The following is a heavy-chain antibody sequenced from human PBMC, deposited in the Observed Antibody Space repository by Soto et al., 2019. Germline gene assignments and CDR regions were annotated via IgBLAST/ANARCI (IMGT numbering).Heavy chain of an antibody. CDR3: ARAFRKVAGNSYGSLDY. Sequence: QVQMVQSGAEVKKPGDSVKVSCKASGDITSYDINWVRQATGQGLEWMGWMNPNSGNTGYAQKFQGRVTMTRNTSISTAYMELSSLRSDDAAVYYCARAFRKVAGNSYGSLDYWGQGTLVTASS. V-gene: IGHV1-8*01. CDR1: GDITSYD. CDR2: MNPNSGNT. J-gene: IGHJ4*02. D-gene: IGHD5-18*01.